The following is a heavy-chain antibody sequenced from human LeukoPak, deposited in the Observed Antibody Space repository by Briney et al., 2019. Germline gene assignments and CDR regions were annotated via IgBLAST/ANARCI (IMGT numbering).Heavy chain of an antibody. CDR1: GYTFTSYY. CDR2: INPSGGST. D-gene: IGHD3-22*01. J-gene: IGHJ4*02. Sequence: ASVKVSCKASGYTFTSYYMHWVRQAPGQGLEWMGIINPSGGSTSYAQKFQGRVTMTRDMSTSTIYMELSSLRSEDTAVYYCARDPPPHYYDSSGFDYWGQGTLVTVSS. V-gene: IGHV1-46*01. CDR3: ARDPPPHYYDSSGFDY.